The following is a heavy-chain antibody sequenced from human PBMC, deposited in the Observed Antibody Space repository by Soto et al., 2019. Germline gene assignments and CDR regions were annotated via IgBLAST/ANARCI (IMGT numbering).Heavy chain of an antibody. V-gene: IGHV3-23*01. CDR2: ITAGGGST. J-gene: IGHJ6*02. D-gene: IGHD3-10*01. CDR1: GFTFSSYA. Sequence: EVQLLESGGGLVQPGGSLRLSCAASGFTFSSYAMTWVRQAPGKGLEWVSAITAGGGSTYYADSVKGRFTISRDNSKNTLYLQMNSLRAEDTAVYYCAKDSRGSPRYGMDVWGQGTTVTVSS. CDR3: AKDSRGSPRYGMDV.